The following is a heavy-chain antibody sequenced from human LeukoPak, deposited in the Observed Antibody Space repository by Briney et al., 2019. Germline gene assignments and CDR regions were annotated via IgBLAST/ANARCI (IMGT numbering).Heavy chain of an antibody. CDR3: AKMGGYSSTWYFDT. V-gene: IGHV3-23*01. Sequence: GGSLTLSCAVSGFTFSNYAMSWVRQAPGKGLEWVSAISASGGNTDYADSVKGRFSISRDNSKNTMDLQMNSLRAEDTAVYYCAKMGGYSSTWYFDTWGQGTLVTVSS. D-gene: IGHD6-13*01. CDR2: ISASGGNT. CDR1: GFTFSNYA. J-gene: IGHJ4*02.